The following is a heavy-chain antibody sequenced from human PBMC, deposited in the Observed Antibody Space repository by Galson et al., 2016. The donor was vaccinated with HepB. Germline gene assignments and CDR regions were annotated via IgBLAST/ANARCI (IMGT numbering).Heavy chain of an antibody. CDR3: AHRFRSNYYEF. Sequence: PALVKPTQTLTLTCTFSGFSLDDSGMGVSWIRQPPGKAPEWLALIHWDDDKRYSPSLRSRLTIAKDTSKNQVVLTMANMDPMDTATSFCAHRFRSNYYEFWGQGILVTVSS. CDR2: IHWDDDK. CDR1: GFSLDDSGMG. V-gene: IGHV2-5*08. J-gene: IGHJ4*02.